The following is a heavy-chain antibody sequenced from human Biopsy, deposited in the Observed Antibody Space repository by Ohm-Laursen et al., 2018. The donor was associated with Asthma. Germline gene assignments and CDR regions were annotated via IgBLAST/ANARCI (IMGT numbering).Heavy chain of an antibody. D-gene: IGHD3-10*01. V-gene: IGHV3-66*01. CDR3: GRERSYMVDY. Sequence: GSLRLSCAASGFAVSRDYMLWVRQAPGKGLEWVSVIYSGGTSHTADSVRGRFTISRDYSKNTLYLQMNSLRAEDTALYYCGRERSYMVDYWGQGTLVTVSS. CDR2: IYSGGTS. J-gene: IGHJ4*02. CDR1: GFAVSRDY.